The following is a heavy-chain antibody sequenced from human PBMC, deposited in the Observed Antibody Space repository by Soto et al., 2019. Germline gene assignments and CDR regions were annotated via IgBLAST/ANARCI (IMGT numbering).Heavy chain of an antibody. CDR1: GFTFSDYA. Sequence: GGSPRLSCAASGFTFSDYAMHWVRQGPGKGLEWVAVISYDGSIKYYADSVKGRFTISRDKSKNTLHLQMNSLRAEDTAVYSCERSSGFDYWGTGT. V-gene: IGHV3-30-3*01. CDR2: ISYDGSIK. J-gene: IGHJ4*02. CDR3: ERSSGFDY. D-gene: IGHD6-19*01.